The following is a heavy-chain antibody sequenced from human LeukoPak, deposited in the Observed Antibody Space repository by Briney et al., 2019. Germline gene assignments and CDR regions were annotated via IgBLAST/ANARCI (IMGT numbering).Heavy chain of an antibody. V-gene: IGHV1-8*03. Sequence: GASVKVSCKASGYTLNRYGISWVRQATGQGLEWMGWMNPNSGNTGYAQKCQGRVTITRNTSISTAYMELSSLRSEDTAVYYCARGTERVYDFWSGYYIDCYYYYMDVWGKGTTVTVSS. CDR1: GYTLNRYG. CDR2: MNPNSGNT. CDR3: ARGTERVYDFWSGYYIDCYYYYMDV. D-gene: IGHD3-3*01. J-gene: IGHJ6*03.